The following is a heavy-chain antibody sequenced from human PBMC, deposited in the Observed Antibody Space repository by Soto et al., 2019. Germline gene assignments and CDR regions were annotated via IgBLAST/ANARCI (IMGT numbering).Heavy chain of an antibody. CDR1: GYTFTTYS. V-gene: IGHV1-46*01. CDR2: INPRSGRT. J-gene: IGHJ4*02. Sequence: QVQLMQSGAEVKKTGASVKVSCKASGYTFTTYSMHWVRQAPGQGLEWMGVINPRSGRTSFAQKFQGRVTMSGDTSTSTVYMELSSLRSEDTAVYYCAMDTNLLDYYFDYWGQGTLVTVSS. D-gene: IGHD2-15*01. CDR3: AMDTNLLDYYFDY.